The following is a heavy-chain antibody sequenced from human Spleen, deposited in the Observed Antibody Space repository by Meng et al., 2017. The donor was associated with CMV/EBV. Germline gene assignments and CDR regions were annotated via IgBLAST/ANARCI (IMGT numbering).Heavy chain of an antibody. CDR1: GFTFDDYA. CDR3: AKGTPSVH. J-gene: IGHJ4*02. Sequence: GGSLRLSCAASGFTFDDYAMHWVRQAPGKGLEWISSISGGGVTTYYADSVKGRFTISRDNSKNTLYLQMDSLRADDTAVYYCAKGTPSVHWGQGTLVTVSS. V-gene: IGHV3-23*01. D-gene: IGHD1-14*01. CDR2: ISGGGVTT.